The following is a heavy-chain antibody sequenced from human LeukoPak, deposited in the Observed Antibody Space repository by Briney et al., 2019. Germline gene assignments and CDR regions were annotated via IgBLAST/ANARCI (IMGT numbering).Heavy chain of an antibody. Sequence: PGGSLRLSCAASGFTFSSYGMSWVRQAPGKGLEWVSAISGSGGSTYYADSVKGRFTISRDNSKNTLYPQMNSLRVEDTAVYYCARDKIVGATYFDSWGQGTLVTVSS. CDR1: GFTFSSYG. J-gene: IGHJ4*02. CDR3: ARDKIVGATYFDS. V-gene: IGHV3-23*01. D-gene: IGHD1-26*01. CDR2: ISGSGGST.